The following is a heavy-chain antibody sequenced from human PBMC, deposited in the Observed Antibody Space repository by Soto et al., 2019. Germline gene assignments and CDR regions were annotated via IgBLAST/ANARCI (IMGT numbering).Heavy chain of an antibody. CDR2: MHHGEDDT. V-gene: IGHV5-51*01. J-gene: IGHJ4*02. Sequence: GESQNICYMGAEYSFVSFWIGWVRQMPGKGLERVAIMHHGEDDTIYSPSFQGQVTISADKSISTTYLQWRNVRASDSAMYYFARPRWGRVPRDTFYFDFWGQGTPVTVSS. CDR3: ARPRWGRVPRDTFYFDF. D-gene: IGHD3-16*01. CDR1: EYSFVSFW.